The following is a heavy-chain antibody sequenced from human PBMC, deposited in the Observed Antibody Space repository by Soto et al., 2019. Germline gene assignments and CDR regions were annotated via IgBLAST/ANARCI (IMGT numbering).Heavy chain of an antibody. J-gene: IGHJ6*02. Sequence: EVQLLESGGGLVQPGGSLRLSCAASGFTFSSYAMTWVRQGPGKGLEGVSSISDSGSRTYYVDSVKGRFTISRDNSKNTLYLQMHSLRVGDTTVYYCARNWGSSSGYYYHAMDVWGQGTAVTVSS. CDR2: ISDSGSRT. V-gene: IGHV3-23*01. CDR3: ARNWGSSSGYYYHAMDV. CDR1: GFTFSSYA. D-gene: IGHD6-6*01.